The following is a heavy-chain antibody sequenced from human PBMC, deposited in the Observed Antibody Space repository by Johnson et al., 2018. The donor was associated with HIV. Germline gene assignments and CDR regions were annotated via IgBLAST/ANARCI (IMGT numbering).Heavy chain of an antibody. J-gene: IGHJ3*02. V-gene: IGHV3-23*04. CDR3: ARPYSSSWYEPRDAFDI. CDR2: IGGSGGST. CDR1: GFTFSSYA. D-gene: IGHD6-13*01. Sequence: VQLVESGGGLVQPGRSLRLSCSASGFTFSSYAMSWVRQAPGKGLEWVSGIGGSGGSTHYADSVKGRFTISRDNSKNTLYVEMNSLSAEDTAVYYCARPYSSSWYEPRDAFDIWGQGTMVTVSS.